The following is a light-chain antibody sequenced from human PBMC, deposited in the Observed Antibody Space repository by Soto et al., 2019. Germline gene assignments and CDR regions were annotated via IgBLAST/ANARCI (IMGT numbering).Light chain of an antibody. CDR1: QDISSY. CDR2: AAS. CDR3: QKYNRAHWT. Sequence: DIQMTQSPSSLSASVGDRVTITCRASQDISSYLAWYQQIPGQVPKLLIYAASTLHLGVPSRFSGSGSGTDFTLTISSLQAEDVATYYCQKYNRAHWTFGQGTKVDIK. V-gene: IGKV1-27*01. J-gene: IGKJ1*01.